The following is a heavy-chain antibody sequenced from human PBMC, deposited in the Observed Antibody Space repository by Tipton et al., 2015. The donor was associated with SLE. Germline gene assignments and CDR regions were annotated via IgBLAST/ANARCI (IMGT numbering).Heavy chain of an antibody. CDR3: AGPSTSLDY. J-gene: IGHJ4*02. CDR2: IFRNGDT. V-gene: IGHV3-66*01. D-gene: IGHD3-3*02. Sequence: SLRLSCGASGFSVRNSYMSWVRQAPGMGLEWVSLIFRNGDTYYADSVKGRFAISRDTSKNTVDLQMDSLRAEDTAVYYCAGPSTSLDYWGQGTLVTVSS. CDR1: GFSVRNSY.